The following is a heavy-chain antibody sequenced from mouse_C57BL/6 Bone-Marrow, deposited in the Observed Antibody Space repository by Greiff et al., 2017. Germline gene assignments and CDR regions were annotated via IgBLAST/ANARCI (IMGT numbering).Heavy chain of an antibody. Sequence: VQLVESGAELVRPGASVTLSCKASGYTFTDYEMHWVKQTPVHGLEWIGAIDPETGGTAYNQKFKGKAILTADKSSSTAYMELRSLTSEDSAVYYCTKYSSSYWYFDVWGTGTTVTVSS. CDR2: IDPETGGT. CDR1: GYTFTDYE. D-gene: IGHD1-1*01. V-gene: IGHV1-15*01. J-gene: IGHJ1*03. CDR3: TKYSSSYWYFDV.